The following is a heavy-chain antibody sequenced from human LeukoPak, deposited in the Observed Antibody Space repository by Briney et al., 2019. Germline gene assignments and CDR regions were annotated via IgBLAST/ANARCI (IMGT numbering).Heavy chain of an antibody. CDR1: GGSISSYY. CDR3: ARTRTRTITMVRGGTPPCWFDP. CDR2: IYTSGST. Sequence: SETLSLTCTVSGGSISSYYWSWIRQPAGKGLEWIGRIYTSGSTNYNPSLKSRVTMSVDTSKNQFSLKLSSVTAADTAVYYCARTRTRTITMVRGGTPPCWFDPWGQGTLVTVSS. V-gene: IGHV4-4*07. J-gene: IGHJ5*02. D-gene: IGHD3-10*01.